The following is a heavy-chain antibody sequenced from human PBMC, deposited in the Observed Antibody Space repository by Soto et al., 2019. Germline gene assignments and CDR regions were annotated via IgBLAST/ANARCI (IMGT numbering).Heavy chain of an antibody. J-gene: IGHJ5*02. CDR3: AVGSVDIVPTGMKPFDP. D-gene: IGHD5-12*01. CDR2: IIPIFGTA. Sequence: QVQLVQSGAEVKKPGSSVKVSCKASGGTFSNYAISWVRQAPGQGLEWMGGIIPIFGTANYAQKFQGRVTITADESTSQAYMELSSLRSEDTAIYYWAVGSVDIVPTGMKPFDPWGQGTLVTVSS. CDR1: GGTFSNYA. V-gene: IGHV1-69*12.